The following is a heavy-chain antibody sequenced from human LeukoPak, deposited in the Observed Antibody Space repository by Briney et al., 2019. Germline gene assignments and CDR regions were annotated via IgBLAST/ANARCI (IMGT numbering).Heavy chain of an antibody. D-gene: IGHD3-22*01. Sequence: GESLKISCAASGFTFSSYGMHWVRQAPGKGLEWVAVIRYDGSNKYYADSVKGRFTISRDNSKNTLYLQMNSLRAEDTAVYYCAKVASYDSSGYYDYWGQGTLVTVSS. J-gene: IGHJ4*02. CDR2: IRYDGSNK. CDR3: AKVASYDSSGYYDY. CDR1: GFTFSSYG. V-gene: IGHV3-30*02.